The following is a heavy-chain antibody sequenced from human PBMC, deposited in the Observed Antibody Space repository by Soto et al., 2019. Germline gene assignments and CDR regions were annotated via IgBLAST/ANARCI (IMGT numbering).Heavy chain of an antibody. CDR1: GYTFTSYD. Sequence: QVQLVQSGAEVKKPGASVKVSCKASGYTFTSYDINWVRQATGQGLEWMGWMNPNSGNTGYAQKFQGRVTMTRNTSITTAYIKLISPRSENTAVYYCAREGVTGMDVWGQGTTVTVSS. D-gene: IGHD3-16*01. J-gene: IGHJ6*02. CDR3: AREGVTGMDV. CDR2: MNPNSGNT. V-gene: IGHV1-8*01.